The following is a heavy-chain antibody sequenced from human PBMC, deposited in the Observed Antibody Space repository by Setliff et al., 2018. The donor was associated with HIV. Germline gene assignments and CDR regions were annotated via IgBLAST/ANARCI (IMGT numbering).Heavy chain of an antibody. D-gene: IGHD3-3*01. CDR3: ARPLTVSYNFWGDAFAI. V-gene: IGHV4-30-4*08. CDR2: IYYSGRT. CDR1: GGSISSCDYY. Sequence: SETLSLTCTVSGGSISSCDYYWSWIRQPPGKGLEWIGYIYYSGRTYYTPSLKSRVTISVDTSKNQFSLKLTTVTAADTAVYYCARPLTVSYNFWGDAFAIWGQGTMVTVSS. J-gene: IGHJ3*02.